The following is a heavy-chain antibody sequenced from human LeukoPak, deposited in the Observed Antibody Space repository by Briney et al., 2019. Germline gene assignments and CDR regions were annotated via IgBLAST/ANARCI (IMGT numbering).Heavy chain of an antibody. CDR1: GGTFSSYA. CDR2: IIPILGIA. D-gene: IGHD3-10*01. V-gene: IGHV1-69*10. Sequence: SVKVSCKASGGTFSSYAISWVRQAPGQGLEWMGGIIPILGIANYAQKFQGRVTITADKSTSTAYMELSSLRSEDTAVYYCARDRGTMVRGVHDYWGQGTLVTVSS. J-gene: IGHJ4*02. CDR3: ARDRGTMVRGVHDY.